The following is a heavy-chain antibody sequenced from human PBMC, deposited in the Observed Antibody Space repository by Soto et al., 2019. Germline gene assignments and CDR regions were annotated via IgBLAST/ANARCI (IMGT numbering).Heavy chain of an antibody. D-gene: IGHD3-22*01. V-gene: IGHV5-51*01. CDR1: GYSFTTYW. CDR2: IYPGDSDT. CDR3: ARGRFYYDGSAS. Sequence: PGESLKISCKGSGYSFTTYWIGWVRQMPGKGLEWMGIIYPGDSDTRYSPSFQGHVTFSVDKSISTAYLQWSSLQASDTAIYYCARGRFYYDGSASWGQGTLVTSPQ. J-gene: IGHJ5*02.